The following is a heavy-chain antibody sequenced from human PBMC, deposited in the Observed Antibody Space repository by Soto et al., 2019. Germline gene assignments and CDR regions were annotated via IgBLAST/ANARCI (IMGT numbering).Heavy chain of an antibody. J-gene: IGHJ4*02. CDR1: GLTFSGAW. CDR2: IKGKVDGGAT. V-gene: IGHV3-15*01. D-gene: IGHD3-16*01. Sequence: EVQLVESGGNLVNPGGSLRLSCATSGLTFSGAWLSWVRQAPGKGLEWVGRIKGKVDGGATDYAAPVTGRFVISREYSKDTMYLKINSLKTEDTAVFFCTTGVTGAYGGDFWGQGTLVTVSS. CDR3: TTGVTGAYGGDF.